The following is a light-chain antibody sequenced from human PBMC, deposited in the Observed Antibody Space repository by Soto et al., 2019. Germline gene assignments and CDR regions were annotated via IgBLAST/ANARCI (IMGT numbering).Light chain of an antibody. CDR3: MLYVGSGIWV. CDR2: NTN. CDR1: SGSVSTNYY. J-gene: IGLJ3*02. V-gene: IGLV8-61*01. Sequence: QTVVTQEASFSVSPRKTVTLTCGLNSGSVSTNYYPSWYQQTPGQIPRTLIYNTNTRSSGVPDRFSGSILGNKAALTITGAQADDESDYYCMLYVGSGIWVFGGGTKLTVL.